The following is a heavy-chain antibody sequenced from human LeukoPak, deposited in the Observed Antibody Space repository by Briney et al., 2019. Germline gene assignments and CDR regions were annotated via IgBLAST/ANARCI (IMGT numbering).Heavy chain of an antibody. CDR1: GFTFSSYS. Sequence: PGGSLRLSCAASGFTFSSYSMNWVRQAPGKGLEWVSSISSSSSYIYYADSVKGRFTISRDNAKNSLYLQMNSLRAEDTAVYYCARGLTFGGVIVLYWGQGTLVTVS. J-gene: IGHJ4*02. V-gene: IGHV3-21*01. CDR2: ISSSSSYI. D-gene: IGHD3-16*02. CDR3: ARGLTFGGVIVLY.